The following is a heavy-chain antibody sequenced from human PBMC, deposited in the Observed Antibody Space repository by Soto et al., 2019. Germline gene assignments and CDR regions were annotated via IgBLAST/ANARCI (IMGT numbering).Heavy chain of an antibody. Sequence: QLQLQESGSGLVKPSQTLSLTCAVSGGSISSGGYSWSWIRQPPGKGLEWLGYIYPSGSTYYYPSLKSRVTISGDRSKNQCALKLSSVTAADTAVDYCAREPTPGGQGTLVTVSS. J-gene: IGHJ5*02. CDR1: GGSISSGGYS. V-gene: IGHV4-30-2*01. CDR3: AREPTP. CDR2: IYPSGST.